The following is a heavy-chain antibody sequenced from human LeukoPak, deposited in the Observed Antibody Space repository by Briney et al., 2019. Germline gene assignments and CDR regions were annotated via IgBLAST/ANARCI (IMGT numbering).Heavy chain of an antibody. CDR3: ARASTLISTILY. D-gene: IGHD5-24*01. CDR1: GYSISSGYY. J-gene: IGHJ4*02. V-gene: IGHV4-38-2*02. CDR2: MYHSGST. Sequence: SETLSLTCTVSGYSISSGYYWGWIRQPPGKGLECIGTMYHSGSTFYNPSLKSRVTISVDTSKNQFSLKLSSVTAADTAVYYCARASTLISTILYWGQGTLVTVSS.